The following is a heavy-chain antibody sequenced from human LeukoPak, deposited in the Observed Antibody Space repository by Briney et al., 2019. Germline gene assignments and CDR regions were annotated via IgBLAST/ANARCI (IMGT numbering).Heavy chain of an antibody. CDR3: ARVWAEDYYYYYGMDV. V-gene: IGHV3-74*01. Sequence: GGSLRLSCAASGFAFSSNWMHWVRQTPGKGLVWVSRINSGGSGTSYAASVEGRFTISRDNAKNSLYLQMNSLRAEDTAVYYCARVWAEDYYYYYGMDVWGQGTTVTVSS. CDR2: INSGGSGT. CDR1: GFAFSSNW. J-gene: IGHJ6*02. D-gene: IGHD3-10*01.